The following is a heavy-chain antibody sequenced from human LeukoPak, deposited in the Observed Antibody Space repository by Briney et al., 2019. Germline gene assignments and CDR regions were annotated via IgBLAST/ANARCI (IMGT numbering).Heavy chain of an antibody. CDR3: ARDRAQWLRYFDL. D-gene: IGHD6-19*01. CDR2: IYHSGST. CDR1: GDSISSYY. V-gene: IGHV4-59*01. J-gene: IGHJ2*01. Sequence: SETLSLTCTVSGDSISSYYWSWIRQPPGKGLEWIGYIYHSGSTNYNPSLKSRVTISVDTSKNQFSLKLSSVTAADTAVYYCARDRAQWLRYFDLWGRGTLVTVSS.